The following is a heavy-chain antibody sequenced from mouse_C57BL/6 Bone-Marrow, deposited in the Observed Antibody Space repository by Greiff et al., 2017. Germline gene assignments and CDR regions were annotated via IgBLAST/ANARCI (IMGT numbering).Heavy chain of an antibody. CDR1: GFTFSDSY. CDR2: LNYDGSRT. Sequence: EVKLMESEGGLVQPGSSMKLSCTASGFTFSDSYMAWVRQVPETGLEWVANLNYDGSRTYYLASLKSRFIISRDNAKNILYLLMSSLKSEDTATYYCARDAGVYYDVSSYFDVWGTGTTVTVSS. J-gene: IGHJ1*03. CDR3: ARDAGVYYDVSSYFDV. D-gene: IGHD1-1*01. V-gene: IGHV5-16*01.